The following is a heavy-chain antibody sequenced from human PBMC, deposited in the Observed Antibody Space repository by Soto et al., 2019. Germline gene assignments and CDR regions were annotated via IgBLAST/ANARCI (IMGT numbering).Heavy chain of an antibody. CDR2: IIPIFGTA. V-gene: IGHV1-69*13. Sequence: SVKVSCTASGGTFSSYAMSWVLQALGQVLEWMVGIIPIFGTANYAQKFQGRVTITADESTSTAYMELSSLRSEDTAVYYCARGGDSSSWYSFDYWGQGTLVTVSS. J-gene: IGHJ4*02. CDR1: GGTFSSYA. D-gene: IGHD6-13*01. CDR3: ARGGDSSSWYSFDY.